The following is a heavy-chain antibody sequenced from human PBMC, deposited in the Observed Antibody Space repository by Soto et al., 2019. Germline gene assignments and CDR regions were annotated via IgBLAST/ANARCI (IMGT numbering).Heavy chain of an antibody. CDR1: GGTFSSYA. D-gene: IGHD2-15*01. CDR3: ARDPLLASSSGGSCPNFDY. Sequence: GASVKVSCKASGGTFSSYAISWVRQAPGQGLEWMGGIIPIFGTANYAQKFQGRVTITADKSTSTAYMELSSLRSEDTAVYYCARDPLLASSSGGSCPNFDYWGQGTLVTVSS. J-gene: IGHJ4*02. V-gene: IGHV1-69*06. CDR2: IIPIFGTA.